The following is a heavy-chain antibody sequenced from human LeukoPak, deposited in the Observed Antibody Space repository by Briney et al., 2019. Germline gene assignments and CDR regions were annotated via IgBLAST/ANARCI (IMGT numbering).Heavy chain of an antibody. V-gene: IGHV3-7*04. CDR3: ARDGYATGSHDY. D-gene: IGHD3-10*01. CDR1: GFTFTSYW. Sequence: GGSLRLSCAASGFTFTSYWMTWVRQAPGKGLEWVANIRQDGSAKSYVDSVKGRFTVSRDNAQNSLYLQMNSLRAENTAVYYCARDGYATGSHDYWGQGTLVTVSS. J-gene: IGHJ4*02. CDR2: IRQDGSAK.